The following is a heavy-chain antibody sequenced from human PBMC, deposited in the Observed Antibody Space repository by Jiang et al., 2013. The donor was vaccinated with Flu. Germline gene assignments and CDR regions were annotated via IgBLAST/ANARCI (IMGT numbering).Heavy chain of an antibody. J-gene: IGHJ4*02. CDR1: GGSIVSYY. D-gene: IGHD4-17*01. V-gene: IGHV4-59*01. Sequence: GSGLVKPSETLSLTCTVSGGSIVSYYWNWIRQPPGKGLEWIGHVDYSGRTNSNPSLKSRATISVDTSKNQFSLKLGSVTAADTAVYYCARVYGPHRLDYWGQGALVTVSS. CDR3: ARVYGPHRLDY. CDR2: VDYSGRT.